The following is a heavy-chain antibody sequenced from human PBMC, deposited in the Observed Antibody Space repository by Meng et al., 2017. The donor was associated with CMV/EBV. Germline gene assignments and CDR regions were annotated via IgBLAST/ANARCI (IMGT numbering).Heavy chain of an antibody. CDR1: GYTFTDYA. V-gene: IGHV1-18*01. CDR3: AIGSQLGGY. J-gene: IGHJ4*02. D-gene: IGHD1-1*01. Sequence: KVSCTASGYTFTDYAITWVRQAPGQGLEWMGWMSTYTGNTNYAQKLQGRVTMTTDTSTSTAYMELSSLRSEDTAVYYCAIGSQLGGYWGQGTLVTVSS. CDR2: MSTYTGNT.